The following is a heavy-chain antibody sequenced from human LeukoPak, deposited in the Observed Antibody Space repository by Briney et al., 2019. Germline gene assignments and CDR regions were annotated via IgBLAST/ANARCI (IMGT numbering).Heavy chain of an antibody. CDR3: AKGGRLGYCSGGTCPRDY. J-gene: IGHJ4*02. CDR1: GSTFSSYA. Sequence: GGSLRLSCAASGSTFSSYAMTWVRQAPGKGLEWVSAISGGGVTTYYADSVKGRFTISRDNSQNTLFLQMNSLRAEDTAIYYCAKGGRLGYCSGGTCPRDYWGQGTLVTVSS. CDR2: ISGGGVTT. V-gene: IGHV3-23*01. D-gene: IGHD2-15*01.